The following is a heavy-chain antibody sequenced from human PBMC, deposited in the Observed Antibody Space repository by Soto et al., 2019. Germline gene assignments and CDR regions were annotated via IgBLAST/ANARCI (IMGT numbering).Heavy chain of an antibody. Sequence: SETLSLTCTVSGGSISSGDYYWSWIRQPPGKGLEWIVYIYYSGSTYYNPSLKSRVTISVDTSKNQFSLKLSSVTAADTAVYYCAREDFWSGYNYNWFDPWGQGTLVTVSS. J-gene: IGHJ5*02. CDR3: AREDFWSGYNYNWFDP. V-gene: IGHV4-30-4*01. CDR2: IYYSGST. CDR1: GGSISSGDYY. D-gene: IGHD3-3*01.